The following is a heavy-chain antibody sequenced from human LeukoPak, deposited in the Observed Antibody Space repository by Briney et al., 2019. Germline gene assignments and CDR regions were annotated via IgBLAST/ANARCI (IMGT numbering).Heavy chain of an antibody. CDR2: ISTNGVST. V-gene: IGHV3-64*01. CDR3: ARARASCCSPRGGDYLDY. Sequence: GGSLRLSCAASGFTFSSYAMHWVRQAPGKGLEYVSAISTNGVSTYYANSVKGRFTISRDNSKNTLYLQMGSLRPEDMAVYYCARARASCCSPRGGDYLDYWGQGTLVTVSS. D-gene: IGHD2-15*01. CDR1: GFTFSSYA. J-gene: IGHJ4*02.